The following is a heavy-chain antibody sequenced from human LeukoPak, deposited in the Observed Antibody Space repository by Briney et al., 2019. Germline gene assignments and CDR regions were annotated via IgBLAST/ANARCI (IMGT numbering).Heavy chain of an antibody. J-gene: IGHJ4*02. CDR1: GFTFSSYA. D-gene: IGHD3-9*01. CDR2: ISSNGGST. Sequence: GGSLRLSCAASGFTFSSYAMHWVRQAPGKGLEYVSAISSNGGSTYYANSVKGRFTISRDNSKNTLYLQMGSLRAEDMAVYYCARVRTTTYYDILTGPVDYWGQGTLVTVSS. V-gene: IGHV3-64*01. CDR3: ARVRTTTYYDILTGPVDY.